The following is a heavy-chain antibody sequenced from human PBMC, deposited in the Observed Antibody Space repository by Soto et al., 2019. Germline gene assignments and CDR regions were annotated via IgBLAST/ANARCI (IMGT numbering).Heavy chain of an antibody. CDR3: ARDTYGDYGQVLDY. CDR2: IKEDGSQK. D-gene: IGHD4-17*01. J-gene: IGHJ4*02. V-gene: IGHV3-7*01. Sequence: EVQLVESGGGLVQPGGSLRLSCAASGFTFSRHWMTWVRQAPGKGLEYVANIKEDGSQKYYVDSVKGRFTISRDNAKNSVYLQMNSLRAEDTALYYFARDTYGDYGQVLDYWGQGTLVTVSS. CDR1: GFTFSRHW.